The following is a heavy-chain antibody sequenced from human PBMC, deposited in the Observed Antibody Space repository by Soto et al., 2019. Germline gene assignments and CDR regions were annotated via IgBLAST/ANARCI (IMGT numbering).Heavy chain of an antibody. Sequence: ASVKVSCKASGYTFTSYGISWVRQAPGQGLEWMGWISAYNGNTNYAQKLQGRVTMTTDTSTSTAYMELRSLRSDDTAVYYCARTMIVVDKGKVNWFDPWGQGTLVTVSS. CDR2: ISAYNGNT. J-gene: IGHJ5*02. CDR3: ARTMIVVDKGKVNWFDP. D-gene: IGHD3-22*01. V-gene: IGHV1-18*01. CDR1: GYTFTSYG.